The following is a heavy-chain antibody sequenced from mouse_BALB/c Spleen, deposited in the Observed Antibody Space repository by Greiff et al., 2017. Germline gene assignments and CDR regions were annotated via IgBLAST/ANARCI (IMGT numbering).Heavy chain of an antibody. V-gene: IGHV2-9*02. CDR2: IWAGGST. J-gene: IGHJ3*01. Sequence: QVQLKESGPGLVAPSQSLSITCTVSGFSLTSYGVHWVRQPPGKGLEWLGVIWAGGSTNYNSALMSRLSISKDNSKSQVFLKMNSLQTDDTAMYYCARDPWFAYWGQGTLVTVSA. CDR1: GFSLTSYG. CDR3: ARDPWFAY.